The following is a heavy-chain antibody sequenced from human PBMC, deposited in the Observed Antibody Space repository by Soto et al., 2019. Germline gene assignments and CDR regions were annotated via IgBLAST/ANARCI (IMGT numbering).Heavy chain of an antibody. Sequence: EVQLVESGGGLVQPGKSLRLSCAASGFTFSSYWMSWVRQAPGKGLEWVGNIKEDGSQKWYVDSVKGRFTISRDNAKNSLYLQMNSLRVEDTAVYYCARGDYYDVSGPFSDAFDIWGQGTMVTVSS. J-gene: IGHJ3*02. CDR3: ARGDYYDVSGPFSDAFDI. CDR1: GFTFSSYW. D-gene: IGHD3-22*01. CDR2: IKEDGSQK. V-gene: IGHV3-7*04.